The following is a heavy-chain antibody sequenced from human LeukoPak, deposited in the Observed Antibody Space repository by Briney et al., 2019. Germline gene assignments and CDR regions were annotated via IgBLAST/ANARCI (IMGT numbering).Heavy chain of an antibody. D-gene: IGHD7-27*01. J-gene: IGHJ6*02. V-gene: IGHV1-2*02. CDR2: VNPNSGGT. CDR3: ARELSRELGIQYYYGMDV. Sequence: GASVKVSCRASGYSFTGNYMHWVRQDPRQGREWMGWVNPNSGGTNYAQKFQGRVTMTRDTSISTAYMELSRLRSDDTAVYYCARELSRELGIQYYYGMDVWGQGTTVTVSS. CDR1: GYSFTGNY.